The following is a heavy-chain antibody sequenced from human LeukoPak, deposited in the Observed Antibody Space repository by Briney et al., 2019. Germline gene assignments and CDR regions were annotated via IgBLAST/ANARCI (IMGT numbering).Heavy chain of an antibody. V-gene: IGHV4-39*07. D-gene: IGHD6-13*01. CDR2: IYYSGGI. J-gene: IGHJ4*02. Sequence: SETLSLTCTVSGGSISSYYWSWIRQPPGKGLEWIGSIYYSGGIFYNPSLKSRFSISVDTSKNQFSLNLSSVTAADTAVYYCARDFRQQLDFWGQGTLVTVSS. CDR3: ARDFRQQLDF. CDR1: GGSISSYY.